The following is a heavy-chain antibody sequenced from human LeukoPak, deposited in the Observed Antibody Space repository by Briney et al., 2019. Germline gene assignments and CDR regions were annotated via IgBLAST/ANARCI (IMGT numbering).Heavy chain of an antibody. CDR1: GGSISSSNW. V-gene: IGHV4-4*02. CDR2: ISHAGNT. D-gene: IGHD1-1*01. CDR3: ARVTGTTPFDY. Sequence: SETLSLTCAVSGGSISSSNWWSWVRQPPGEGLEWIGEISHAGNTNYNPSLESRVTISVDKSKNQFSLKLNSVTAADTAVYFCARVTGTTPFDYWGQGTLVTVSS. J-gene: IGHJ4*02.